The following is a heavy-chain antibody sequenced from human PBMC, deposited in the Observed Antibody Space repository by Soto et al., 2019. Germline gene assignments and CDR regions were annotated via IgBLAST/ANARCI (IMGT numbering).Heavy chain of an antibody. D-gene: IGHD1-26*01. Sequence: GASVKVSCKASGYTFTSYDINWVRQATGQGLEWMGWMNPNSGNTGYAQKFRGRVTMTRNTSISTAYMELSSLRSEDTAVHYCARAMTHSGSYHYYYGMDVWGQGTTVTVSS. J-gene: IGHJ6*02. CDR3: ARAMTHSGSYHYYYGMDV. V-gene: IGHV1-8*01. CDR1: GYTFTSYD. CDR2: MNPNSGNT.